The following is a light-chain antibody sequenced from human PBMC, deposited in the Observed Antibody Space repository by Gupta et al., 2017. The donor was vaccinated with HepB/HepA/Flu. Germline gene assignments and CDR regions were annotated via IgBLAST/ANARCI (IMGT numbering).Light chain of an antibody. CDR2: WAS. J-gene: IGKJ1*01. CDR3: QQYYSTPPA. V-gene: IGKV4-1*01. Sequence: LIAQAPVPLAVFLGERGNINLQSSQSVLYRFNNKNYLAWYQQKPGQPPKLLIYWASTRESGVPDRFSGSGSGTDFTLTISSLQAEDVAVYYCQQYYSTPPAFGQGTKVEIK. CDR1: QSVLYRFNNKNY.